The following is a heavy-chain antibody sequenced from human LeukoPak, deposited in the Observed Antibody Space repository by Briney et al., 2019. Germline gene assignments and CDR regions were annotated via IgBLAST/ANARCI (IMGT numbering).Heavy chain of an antibody. CDR2: ISSDGSNR. J-gene: IGHJ1*01. CDR3: ARDSFNAHARGLCDL. V-gene: IGHV3-30*03. Sequence: GGPLRLSCGASGRTFSRCAVHGVRQARGKGREWVAFISSDGSNRYYSASVKGRFTISRDNSKNTLYLQSNSLKGDDTAVYYCARDSFNAHARGLCDLWGQGTLVTVSS. D-gene: IGHD2-21*01. CDR1: GRTFSRCA.